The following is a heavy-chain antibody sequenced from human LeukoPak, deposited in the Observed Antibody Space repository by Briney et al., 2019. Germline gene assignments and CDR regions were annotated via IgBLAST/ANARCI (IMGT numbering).Heavy chain of an antibody. CDR3: ARVQGGYNPDF. V-gene: IGHV3-33*01. CDR1: GFTFSRYG. D-gene: IGHD5-24*01. Sequence: PGGSLRLPCAASGFTFSRYGMHWVRQAPGKGLEWVAVIWYDGNNKYYADSVKGRFTISRDNSQKTVYLQMNSLRAEDTAVYYCARVQGGYNPDFWGQGTLVTVSS. J-gene: IGHJ4*02. CDR2: IWYDGNNK.